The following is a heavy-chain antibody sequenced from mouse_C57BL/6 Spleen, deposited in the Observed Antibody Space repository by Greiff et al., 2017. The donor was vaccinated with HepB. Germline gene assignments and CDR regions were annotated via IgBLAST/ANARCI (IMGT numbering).Heavy chain of an antibody. D-gene: IGHD1-1*01. Sequence: QVQLQQSGPELVKPGASVKISCKASGYAFSSSWMNWVKQRPGKGLEWIGRIYPGDGDTNYNGKFKGKATLTADKSSSTAYMQLSSLTSEDSAVYFCARSEDYGSSGFFDYWGQGTTLTVSS. J-gene: IGHJ2*01. CDR3: ARSEDYGSSGFFDY. CDR1: GYAFSSSW. CDR2: IYPGDGDT. V-gene: IGHV1-82*01.